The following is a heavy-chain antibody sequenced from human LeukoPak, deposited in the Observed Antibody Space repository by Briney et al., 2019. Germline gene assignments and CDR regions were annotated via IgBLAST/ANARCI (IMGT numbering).Heavy chain of an antibody. D-gene: IGHD6-13*01. CDR1: GGSITSGSYY. CDR3: ARDGPYSSSYYYYMDV. CDR2: IYTSGST. Sequence: SETLSLTCAVSGGSITSGSYYWTWIRQPAGKGLEWIGRIYTSGSTNYNPSLKSRVTISVDTSKNQFSLKLSSVTAADTAVYYCARDGPYSSSYYYYMDVWGKGTTVTVSS. J-gene: IGHJ6*03. V-gene: IGHV4-61*02.